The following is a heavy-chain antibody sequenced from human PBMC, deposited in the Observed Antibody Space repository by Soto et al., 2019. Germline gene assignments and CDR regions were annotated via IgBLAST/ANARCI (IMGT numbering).Heavy chain of an antibody. D-gene: IGHD5-18*01. Sequence: QITLKESGPTLVKPTQTLTLTCTFSGFSLSTSGVGVGWIRQPPGKALECLALIYWDDDKSYSPSLKSSLTISKDTSKTPVVLTMTNIDPVDKAEYYWAQRDTAMVYDSWGQGTLVTVSA. CDR2: IYWDDDK. CDR1: GFSLSTSGVG. V-gene: IGHV2-5*02. CDR3: AQRDTAMVYDS. J-gene: IGHJ4*02.